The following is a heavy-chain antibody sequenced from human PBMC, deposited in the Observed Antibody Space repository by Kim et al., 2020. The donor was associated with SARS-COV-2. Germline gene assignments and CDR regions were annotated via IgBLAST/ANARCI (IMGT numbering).Heavy chain of an antibody. Sequence: KFYADVVKGRFTVSRDNSKNALYLQMKGLRAEDTAVYYCARSRLAHFDYWGQGTLVTVSS. J-gene: IGHJ4*02. V-gene: IGHV3-33*01. CDR3: ARSRLAHFDY. CDR2: K. D-gene: IGHD2-2*01.